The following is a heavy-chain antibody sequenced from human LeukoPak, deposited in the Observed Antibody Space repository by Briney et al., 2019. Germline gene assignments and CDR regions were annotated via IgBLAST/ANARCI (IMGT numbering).Heavy chain of an antibody. D-gene: IGHD3-10*01. CDR2: IYHSGST. J-gene: IGHJ5*02. Sequence: PSETLSLTCTVSGGSISNHNWWSWVRQPPGKGLEWIAEIYHSGSTNYNPSLKSRVTISVDTSKNQFSLKLSSVTAADTAVYYCAREGHYYGSGSYYWFDPWGQGTLVTVSS. CDR1: GGSISNHNW. CDR3: AREGHYYGSGSYYWFDP. V-gene: IGHV4-4*02.